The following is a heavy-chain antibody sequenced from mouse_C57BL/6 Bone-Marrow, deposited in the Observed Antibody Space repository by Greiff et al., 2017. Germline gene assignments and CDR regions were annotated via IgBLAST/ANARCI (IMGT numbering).Heavy chain of an antibody. CDR1: GYTFTSYW. V-gene: IGHV1-72*01. Sequence: VQLHQPGAELVKPGASVKMSCKASGYTFTSYWITWVKQRPGRGLEWIGRIDPNSGGTKYNEQFKSKATLTVDQPSSSAYMQLSSLTSEDSAVYYCALYYGSPMDYWGQGTSVTVSS. J-gene: IGHJ4*01. D-gene: IGHD1-1*01. CDR3: ALYYGSPMDY. CDR2: IDPNSGGT.